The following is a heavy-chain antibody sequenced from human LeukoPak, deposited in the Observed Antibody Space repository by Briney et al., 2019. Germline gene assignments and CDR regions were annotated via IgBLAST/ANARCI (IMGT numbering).Heavy chain of an antibody. CDR1: GGTFSSNA. Sequence: SVKVSCKASGGTFSSNAITWVRQARGQGLEWMGRIIPMSATTNYAQKFQGRVTITTDESTSTVYMELSSLRSEDTAVYYCAREGNTAMTKTFEQWGQGALVTVSS. CDR3: AREGNTAMTKTFEQ. D-gene: IGHD5-18*01. CDR2: IIPMSATT. V-gene: IGHV1-69*05. J-gene: IGHJ4*02.